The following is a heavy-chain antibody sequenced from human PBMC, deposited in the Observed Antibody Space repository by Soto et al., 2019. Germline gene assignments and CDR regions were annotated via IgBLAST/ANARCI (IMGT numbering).Heavy chain of an antibody. Sequence: QVQLVQSGAEVKKPGSSVKVSCKASGGTFSSYAISWVRQAPGQGLEWMGGIIPIFGTANYAQKFQGRVTSTADESTSTAYMELSRLRSEDTAVYYCARARGHRYCSGGSCYSSGAFDIWGQGTMVTVSS. J-gene: IGHJ3*02. CDR3: ARARGHRYCSGGSCYSSGAFDI. V-gene: IGHV1-69*12. D-gene: IGHD2-15*01. CDR2: IIPIFGTA. CDR1: GGTFSSYA.